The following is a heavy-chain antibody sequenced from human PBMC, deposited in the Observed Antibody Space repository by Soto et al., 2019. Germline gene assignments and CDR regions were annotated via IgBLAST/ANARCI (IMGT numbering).Heavy chain of an antibody. CDR1: GFTFSSYA. CDR2: ISYDGSNK. D-gene: IGHD1-26*01. Sequence: GGSLRLSCAASGFTFSSYAMHWVRQAPGKGLEWVAVISYDGSNKYYADSVKGRFTISRDNSKNTLYLQMNSLRAEDTAVYYCARDPPGSYFDYWGQGTLVTVSS. J-gene: IGHJ4*02. CDR3: ARDPPGSYFDY. V-gene: IGHV3-30-3*01.